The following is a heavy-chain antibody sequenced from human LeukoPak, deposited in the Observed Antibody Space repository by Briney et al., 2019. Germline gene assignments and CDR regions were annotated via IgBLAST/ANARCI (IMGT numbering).Heavy chain of an antibody. V-gene: IGHV3-48*01. CDR1: GFTFSSYA. Sequence: GGSLRLSCAASGFTFSSYAMSWVRQAPGKGLEWISYIGIDSGNTNYADSVKGRFTISGDKAKNSLYLQMNSLRVEDTAVYYCARDYKYAFDNWGQGALVTVSS. CDR3: ARDYKYAFDN. J-gene: IGHJ4*02. CDR2: IGIDSGNT. D-gene: IGHD5-24*01.